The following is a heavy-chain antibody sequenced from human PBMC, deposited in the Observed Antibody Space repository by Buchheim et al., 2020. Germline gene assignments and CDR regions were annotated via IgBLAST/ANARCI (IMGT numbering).Heavy chain of an antibody. CDR2: IYYSGST. J-gene: IGHJ2*01. V-gene: IGHV4-39*01. D-gene: IGHD2-15*01. Sequence: QLQLQESGPGLVTPSETLSLTCTVSGGSISSSSYYWGWIRQPPGKGLEWIGSIYYSGSTYYNPSLKSRVNISVDTSTNQFSLRVSSVTAADTAVYYCARRQWGYCSGGSCYRDWYFDLWGRGTL. CDR3: ARRQWGYCSGGSCYRDWYFDL. CDR1: GGSISSSSYY.